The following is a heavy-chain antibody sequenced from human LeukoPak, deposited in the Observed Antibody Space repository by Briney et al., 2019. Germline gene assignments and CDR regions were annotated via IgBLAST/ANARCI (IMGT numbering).Heavy chain of an antibody. J-gene: IGHJ6*03. CDR1: GGSISSYY. D-gene: IGHD3-3*01. V-gene: IGHV4-59*01. CDR3: ARDVRFLDTYCYYMDV. CDR2: IYYSGST. Sequence: SETLSLTCTVSGGSISSYYWSWIRQPPGKGLEWIGYIYYSGSTNYNPSLKSRVTISVDTSKNQFSLKLSSVTVADTAVYYCARDVRFLDTYCYYMDVWGKGTTVTVSS.